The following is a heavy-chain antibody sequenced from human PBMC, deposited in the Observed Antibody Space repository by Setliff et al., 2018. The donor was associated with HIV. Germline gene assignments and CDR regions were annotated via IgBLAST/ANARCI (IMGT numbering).Heavy chain of an antibody. Sequence: GGSLRLSCAASEFTFSSYAMSWVRQAPGKGLEWVSFISVSGGSTYYADSVKGRFTISRDNSKNTLSLQMNSLRAEDTAVYYCTKVGYCSSASCYASDYWGQGTLVTVSS. CDR2: ISVSGGST. J-gene: IGHJ4*02. CDR1: EFTFSSYA. D-gene: IGHD2-2*01. CDR3: TKVGYCSSASCYASDY. V-gene: IGHV3-23*01.